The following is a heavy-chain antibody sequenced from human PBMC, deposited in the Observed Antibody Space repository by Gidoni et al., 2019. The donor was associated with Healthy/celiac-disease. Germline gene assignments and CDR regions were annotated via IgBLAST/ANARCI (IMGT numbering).Heavy chain of an antibody. CDR1: GFTFDAYA. J-gene: IGHJ3*02. Sequence: EVQLVESGGGLVQPGGSLRLSCAASGFTFDAYAMHWVRQAPGKGLEWVSGISWNSGSIGYADSVKGRFTISRDNAKNSLYLQMNSLRAEDTALYYCARPQCRSTSCYGAFDIWGQGTMVTVSS. D-gene: IGHD2-2*01. V-gene: IGHV3-9*01. CDR2: ISWNSGSI. CDR3: ARPQCRSTSCYGAFDI.